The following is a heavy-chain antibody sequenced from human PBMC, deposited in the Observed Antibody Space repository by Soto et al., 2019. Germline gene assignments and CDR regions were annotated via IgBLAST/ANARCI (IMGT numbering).Heavy chain of an antibody. CDR2: IFSSGST. CDR1: GGSITDYS. V-gene: IGHV4-4*07. CDR3: ARDQGVVVTADNWFDP. Sequence: PSETLSLTCTVSGGSITDYSWVWSRPPAGKGLGLFGLIFSSGSTNYNPSLKGRITMSLDTSKNQFSLKLNSATATDTAVYFCARDQGVVVTADNWFDPWGQGILVTVSS. J-gene: IGHJ5*02. D-gene: IGHD2-21*02.